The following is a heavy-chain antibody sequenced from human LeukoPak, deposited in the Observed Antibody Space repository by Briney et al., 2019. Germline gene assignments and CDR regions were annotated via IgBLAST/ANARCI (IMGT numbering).Heavy chain of an antibody. Sequence: GGSLRLSCAASGFTFVDYAMHGVRQAPGKGLEWVSGISWNSGSIGYADSVKGRSTISRDNAKNSLYLQMNSLRAEDTALYYCAKGLAGATDDAFDIWGQGTMVTVSS. D-gene: IGHD1-26*01. CDR3: AKGLAGATDDAFDI. CDR2: ISWNSGSI. CDR1: GFTFVDYA. J-gene: IGHJ3*02. V-gene: IGHV3-9*01.